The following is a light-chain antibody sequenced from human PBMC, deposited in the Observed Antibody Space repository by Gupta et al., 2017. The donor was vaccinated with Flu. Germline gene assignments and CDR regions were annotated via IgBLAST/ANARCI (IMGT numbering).Light chain of an antibody. CDR1: QSVNSY. CDR2: DAS. CDR3: QQRSNWPPIT. Sequence: EIVLTQPPATLSLSPGERATLSCRASQSVNSYLAWYQQKPGRAPRLLIHDASNRATGIPARFSGSGSGTDFTLTISSLEPEDFAVYYCQQRSNWPPITFGQGTRLEIK. V-gene: IGKV3-11*01. J-gene: IGKJ5*01.